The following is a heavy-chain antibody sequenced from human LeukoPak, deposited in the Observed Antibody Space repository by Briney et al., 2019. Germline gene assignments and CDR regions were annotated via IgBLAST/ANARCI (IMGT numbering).Heavy chain of an antibody. Sequence: SQTLSLTCAISGDSVPSNSAAWNWIRQSPSRGLEWLGRTYYRSKWYNDYAVSVKSRITINPDTSKNQFSLQLNSVTPEDTAVYYCARDLVVAAPPYYYYGMDVWGQGTTVTVFS. CDR3: ARDLVVAAPPYYYYGMDV. J-gene: IGHJ6*02. D-gene: IGHD6-25*01. CDR2: TYYRSKWYN. CDR1: GDSVPSNSAA. V-gene: IGHV6-1*01.